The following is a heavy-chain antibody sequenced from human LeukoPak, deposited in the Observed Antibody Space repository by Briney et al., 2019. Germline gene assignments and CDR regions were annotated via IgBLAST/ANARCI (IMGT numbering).Heavy chain of an antibody. CDR1: GFTFSNYA. CDR2: ISGSGDST. V-gene: IGHV3-23*01. Sequence: GGSLRLSCAASGFTFSNYAMSWVRQAPGKGLEWVSAISGSGDSTYYADSVKGRFTISRDNSKNTLYLRMNSLRGEDTAIYYCAKWPLKDYGDYRWFDPWGQGTLVTVSS. J-gene: IGHJ5*02. D-gene: IGHD4-17*01. CDR3: AKWPLKDYGDYRWFDP.